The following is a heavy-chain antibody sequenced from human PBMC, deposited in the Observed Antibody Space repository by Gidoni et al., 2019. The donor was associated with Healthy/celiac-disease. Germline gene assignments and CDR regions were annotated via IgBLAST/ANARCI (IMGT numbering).Heavy chain of an antibody. J-gene: IGHJ4*02. CDR2: IYYSGST. CDR1: ACSISSYY. CDR3: ARIKVTPGDFGLDY. D-gene: IGHD2-21*02. Sequence: QVQLQASGPGLVKPSETLSLTCPVSACSISSYYWSWIRQPPGKGLEWIGYIYYSGSTNYNPSLKSRVTISVDTSKNQFSLKLSSVTAADTAVYYCARIKVTPGDFGLDYWGQGTLVTVSS. V-gene: IGHV4-59*08.